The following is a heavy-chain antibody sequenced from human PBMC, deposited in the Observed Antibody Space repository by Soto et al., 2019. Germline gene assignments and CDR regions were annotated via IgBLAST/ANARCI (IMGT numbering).Heavy chain of an antibody. CDR3: ARDLSGGEGAKVFDY. V-gene: IGHV1-69*13. CDR2: IIHIFGTA. CDR1: AGTFSSYA. J-gene: IGHJ4*02. Sequence: AVKVSCKASAGTFSSYAISWVLQAPGQGVQGMGGIIHIFGTANYTQKFQSRVTITADESKSTAYMELSSLRSEDTAVYYCARDLSGGEGAKVFDYWGQGTLVTVSS. D-gene: IGHD1-26*01.